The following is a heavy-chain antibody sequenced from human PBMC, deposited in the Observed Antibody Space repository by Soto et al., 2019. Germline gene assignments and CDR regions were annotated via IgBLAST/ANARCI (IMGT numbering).Heavy chain of an antibody. Sequence: EVQLVESGGGLVQPGGSLRLSCAASGFTFSSYRMNWVRQAPGKGLEWVSYISSSSSTIYYADSVKGRFTISRDNAKNSLYLQMNSLRDEDTAVYYCARGRSYPNYYYYYGMDVWGQGTTVTVSS. V-gene: IGHV3-48*02. CDR2: ISSSSSTI. J-gene: IGHJ6*02. D-gene: IGHD1-26*01. CDR3: ARGRSYPNYYYYYGMDV. CDR1: GFTFSSYR.